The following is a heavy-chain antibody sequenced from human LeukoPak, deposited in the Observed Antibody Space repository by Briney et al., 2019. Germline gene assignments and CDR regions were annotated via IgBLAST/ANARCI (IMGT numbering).Heavy chain of an antibody. V-gene: IGHV3-53*05. CDR1: GFTVSSNY. CDR2: IYSGGTT. CDR3: KGGRQQLVSYYMDV. D-gene: IGHD6-13*01. Sequence: PGGSLRLSCAASGFTVSSNYMSWVRQAPGKGLEWASIIYSGGTTYYADSVKGRFTISRDNAKNFLYLQMNNLRAEDMALYCAKGGRQQLVSYYMDVWGKGTTVTVSS. J-gene: IGHJ6*03.